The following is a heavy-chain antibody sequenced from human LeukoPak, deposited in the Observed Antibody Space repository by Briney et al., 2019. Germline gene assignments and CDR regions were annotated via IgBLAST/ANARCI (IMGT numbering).Heavy chain of an antibody. V-gene: IGHV3-23*01. Sequence: PGGSLRLSCTASGFTFSSYSMSWVRQGPGTGLEWVSAISGSGDTTFYADSVKGRFTISRDNSKNTLYLQMNSLRAEDTAVYYCAKDLSYGGNFYFDYWGQGTLVTVSS. CDR3: AKDLSYGGNFYFDY. D-gene: IGHD4-23*01. CDR2: ISGSGDTT. CDR1: GFTFSSYS. J-gene: IGHJ4*02.